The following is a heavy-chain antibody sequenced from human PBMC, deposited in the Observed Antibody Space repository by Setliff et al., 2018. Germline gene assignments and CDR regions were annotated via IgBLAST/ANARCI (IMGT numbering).Heavy chain of an antibody. CDR2: IYYSGST. Sequence: SETLSLTCTVSGGSISSGGYYWSWIRQPPGKGLEWIGSIYYSGSTYYNPSLKSRVTISVDTSKNQFSLKLNSVTAADTAVYYRARRGQGFNNPFDYWGQGTLVTVSS. J-gene: IGHJ4*02. CDR1: GGSISSGGYY. V-gene: IGHV4-39*01. CDR3: ARRGQGFNNPFDY. D-gene: IGHD3-9*01.